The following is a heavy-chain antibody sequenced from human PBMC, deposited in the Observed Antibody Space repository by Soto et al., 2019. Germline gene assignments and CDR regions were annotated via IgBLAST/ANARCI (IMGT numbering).Heavy chain of an antibody. V-gene: IGHV4-59*08. CDR1: GGSISSYY. CDR3: ARGIAARIY. J-gene: IGHJ4*02. Sequence: SETLSLTCTVSGGSISSYYWSWIRQPPGKGLEWIGYIYYSGSTNYNPSLKSRVTISVDTSKNQFSLKLSSVTAADTAVYYCARGIAARIYWGQGTLVTVSS. D-gene: IGHD6-6*01. CDR2: IYYSGST.